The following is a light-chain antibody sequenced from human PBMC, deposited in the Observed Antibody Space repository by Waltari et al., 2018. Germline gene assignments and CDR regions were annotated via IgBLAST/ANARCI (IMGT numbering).Light chain of an antibody. CDR1: SSDFGGYDY. Sequence: QSALTQPRSVSGSPGHSVTISCPGTSSDFGGYDYVSWYQQYPGKSPKLVIYAVSKRPSGVLDRCSGAKSGNTASLTISGLQAEDEADYNCRSYAGRATWAFGGGTKLTVL. J-gene: IGLJ3*02. V-gene: IGLV2-11*01. CDR3: RSYAGRATWA. CDR2: AVS.